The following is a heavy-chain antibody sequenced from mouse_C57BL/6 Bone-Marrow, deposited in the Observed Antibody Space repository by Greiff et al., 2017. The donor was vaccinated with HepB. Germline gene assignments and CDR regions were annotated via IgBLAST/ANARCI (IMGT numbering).Heavy chain of an antibody. Sequence: VKLVESGPELVKPGASVKISCKASGYAFSSSWMNWVKQRPGKGLEWIGRIYPGDGDTNYNGKFKGKATLTADKSSSTAYMQLSSLTSEDSAVYFCARRPIYDGYYGYAMDYWGQGTSVTVSS. V-gene: IGHV1-82*01. CDR1: GYAFSSSW. J-gene: IGHJ4*01. CDR3: ARRPIYDGYYGYAMDY. CDR2: IYPGDGDT. D-gene: IGHD2-3*01.